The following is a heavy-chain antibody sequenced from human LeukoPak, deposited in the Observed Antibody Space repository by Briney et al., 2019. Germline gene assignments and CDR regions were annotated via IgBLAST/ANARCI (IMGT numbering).Heavy chain of an antibody. Sequence: LGPLFCSLWFPLSSYAMSWVRQAPGKGLEWVSAISGSGGSTYYADSVKGRFTISRDNSKNTLYLQMNSLRAEDTAVYYCARDTTGYPDYWGQGTLVTVSS. CDR2: ISGSGGST. CDR3: ARDTTGYPDY. D-gene: IGHD6-13*01. J-gene: IGHJ4*02. CDR1: FPLSSYA. V-gene: IGHV3-23*01.